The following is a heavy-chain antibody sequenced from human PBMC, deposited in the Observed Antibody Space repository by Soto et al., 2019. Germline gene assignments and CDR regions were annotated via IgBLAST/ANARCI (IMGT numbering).Heavy chain of an antibody. Sequence: SLRLSCAASGFTFSRIAMHWVRQAPGKGLEWVAVISYDGSNKYYADSVKGRFTISRDNSKNTLYMQMNSLRAEDTAVYYCVRGHDEQWLVLSDWGQGTLVTVSS. D-gene: IGHD6-19*01. V-gene: IGHV3-30-3*01. CDR3: VRGHDEQWLVLSD. CDR1: GFTFSRIA. CDR2: ISYDGSNK. J-gene: IGHJ4*02.